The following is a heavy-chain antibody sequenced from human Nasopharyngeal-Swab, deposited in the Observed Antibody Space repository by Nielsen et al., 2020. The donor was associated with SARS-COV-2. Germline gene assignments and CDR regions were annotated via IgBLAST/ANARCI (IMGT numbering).Heavy chain of an antibody. D-gene: IGHD3-3*01. J-gene: IGHJ6*02. V-gene: IGHV3-21*01. CDR3: ARDGLDYDFWSAYFMDV. CDR1: GFTFNNYN. Sequence: GGSLRRSCAASGFTFNNYNFNWVRPAPGKGLEWVSSISSSSSYIYYADSVKGRFTISRDNAKNSLYLQMNSLRAEDTAVYYCARDGLDYDFWSAYFMDVWGQGTTVTVSS. CDR2: ISSSSSYI.